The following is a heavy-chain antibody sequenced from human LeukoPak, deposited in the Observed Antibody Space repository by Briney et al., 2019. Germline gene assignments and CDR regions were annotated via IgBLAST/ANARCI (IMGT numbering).Heavy chain of an antibody. D-gene: IGHD4-17*01. J-gene: IGHJ4*02. CDR1: GGSISSYY. V-gene: IGHV4-59*01. CDR3: ARERAVTPYYYFDY. CDR2: IYYSGST. Sequence: SETLSLTCTVSGGSISSYYWSWIRQPPGKGLEWIGYIYYSGSTNYNPSLKSRVTISVDTSKNQFSLKLSSVTAADTAVYYCARERAVTPYYYFDYWGQGTLVTVSS.